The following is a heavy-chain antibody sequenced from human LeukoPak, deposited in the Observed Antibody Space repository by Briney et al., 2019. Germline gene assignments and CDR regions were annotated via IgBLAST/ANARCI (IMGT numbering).Heavy chain of an antibody. V-gene: IGHV4-38-2*02. CDR3: ARGAGYSSGWYEGDAFDI. D-gene: IGHD6-19*01. J-gene: IGHJ3*02. CDR2: IYHSGST. CDR1: DYSISSSYY. Sequence: SETLSLTCTVSDYSISSSYYWGWIRQPPGKGLEWFGIIYHSGSTYYNPSLKSRVTISVDTSKNQFSLKLSSVTAADTAVYYCARGAGYSSGWYEGDAFDIWGQGTMVTVSS.